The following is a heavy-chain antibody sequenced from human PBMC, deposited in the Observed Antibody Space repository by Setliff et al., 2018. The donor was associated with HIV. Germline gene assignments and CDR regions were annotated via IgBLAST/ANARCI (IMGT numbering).Heavy chain of an antibody. V-gene: IGHV3-15*07. CDR2: VKSDRDGGTV. Sequence: PVGSLRLSCAASGFTFNKAWMNWVRQAPGKALEWVGRVKSDRDGGTVDYAAPVKGRFTISRDNSKNTLWLQMNSLRAEDTAVYYCARASYYYDSSGYYFGYWGQGTQVTVSS. J-gene: IGHJ4*02. D-gene: IGHD3-22*01. CDR1: GFTFNKAW. CDR3: ARASYYYDSSGYYFGY.